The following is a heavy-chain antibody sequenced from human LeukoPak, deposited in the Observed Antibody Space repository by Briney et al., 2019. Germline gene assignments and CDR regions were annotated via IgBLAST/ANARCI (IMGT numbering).Heavy chain of an antibody. Sequence: VASVKVSCKASGYTFTSYAMNWVRQAPGQGLEWMGWISAYNGNTNYAQKLQGRVTMTTDTSTSTAYMELRSLRSDDTAVYYCARVDRFIAAAGVYYYYYMDVWGKGTTVTVSS. V-gene: IGHV1-18*01. CDR1: GYTFTSYA. CDR3: ARVDRFIAAAGVYYYYYMDV. J-gene: IGHJ6*03. CDR2: ISAYNGNT. D-gene: IGHD6-13*01.